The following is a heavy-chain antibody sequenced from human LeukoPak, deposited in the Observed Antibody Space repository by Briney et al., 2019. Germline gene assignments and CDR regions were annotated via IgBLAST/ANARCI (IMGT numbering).Heavy chain of an antibody. Sequence: GGSLRLSCAASGFTFSDYYMSWIRQAPGKGLEWVSSIANGGRNIYYADSVKGRFTISRDNAKNSLYLQMNSLRAEDRAIYYCARDSLEGYGFFDYWGQETLVTVSS. D-gene: IGHD5-18*01. CDR1: GFTFSDYY. CDR2: IANGGRNI. V-gene: IGHV3-11*01. J-gene: IGHJ4*02. CDR3: ARDSLEGYGFFDY.